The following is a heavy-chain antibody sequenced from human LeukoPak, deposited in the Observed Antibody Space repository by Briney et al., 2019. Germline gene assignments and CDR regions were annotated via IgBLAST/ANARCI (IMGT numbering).Heavy chain of an antibody. CDR3: ARRGGYYFDY. V-gene: IGHV3-64*01. CDR1: GFTFSSYA. CDR2: VSSNGDST. J-gene: IGHJ4*02. Sequence: GGSLRLSCAASGFTFSSYAMHWVRQAPGKRLEYLSAVSSNGDSTYYANSVKGRFTISRDNSKNTLYLQMGSLRAEDMAVYYCARRGGYYFDYWGQGNLVPVSS. D-gene: IGHD4-23*01.